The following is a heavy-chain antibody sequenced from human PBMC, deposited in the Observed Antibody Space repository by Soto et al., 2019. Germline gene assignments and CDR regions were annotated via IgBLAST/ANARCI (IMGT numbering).Heavy chain of an antibody. CDR2: IFHSGIT. J-gene: IGHJ4*02. CDR1: GDSFSNHY. Sequence: SETLSLTCTISGDSFSNHYWTWIRQSPGKGLEWIGYIFHSGITDYNPSVKSRVTISIDKSRNLFSLNLTSVTAADTAVYYCARDRYFYDSRGYYRTLDYWGQGTLVTVSS. V-gene: IGHV4-59*11. D-gene: IGHD3-22*01. CDR3: ARDRYFYDSRGYYRTLDY.